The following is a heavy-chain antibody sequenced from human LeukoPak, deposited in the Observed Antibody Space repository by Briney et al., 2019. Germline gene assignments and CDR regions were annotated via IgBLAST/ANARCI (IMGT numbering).Heavy chain of an antibody. CDR3: AKVASAGDGYYYYGMDV. J-gene: IGHJ6*02. CDR1: GFTFSSYG. CDR2: ISYDGGNK. D-gene: IGHD2-15*01. V-gene: IGHV3-30*18. Sequence: GRSLRLSCAASGFTFSSYGMHWVRQAPGKGLEWVAVISYDGGNKYYADSVKGRFTISRDNSKNTLYLQMNSLRAEDTAVYYCAKVASAGDGYYYYGMDVWGQGTTVTVSS.